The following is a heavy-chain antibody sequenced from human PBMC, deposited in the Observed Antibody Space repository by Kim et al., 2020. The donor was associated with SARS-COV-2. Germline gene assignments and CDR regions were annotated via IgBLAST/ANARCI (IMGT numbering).Heavy chain of an antibody. D-gene: IGHD5-12*01. CDR1: GFTFSSYA. Sequence: GGSLRLSCAASGFTFSSYAMSWVRQAPGKGLEWVSAISGSGGSTYSADSVKGRFTISRDNSKNTLYLQMNSMRAEDTAVYYCAKGLYSGGYDYGPEHFLHWGQGTLVTVSS. J-gene: IGHJ1*01. CDR2: ISGSGGST. CDR3: AKGLYSGGYDYGPEHFLH. V-gene: IGHV3-23*01.